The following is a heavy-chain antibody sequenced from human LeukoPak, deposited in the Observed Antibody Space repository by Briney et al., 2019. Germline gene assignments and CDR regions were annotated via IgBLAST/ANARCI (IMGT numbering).Heavy chain of an antibody. J-gene: IGHJ3*01. V-gene: IGHV3-30-3*01. CDR1: GFTLSSSA. Sequence: PGRSLRLSCAASGFTLSSSAMHWVRQAPGKGLEWVAVITNNTSNNYYADSVKGRFTISRDNSKNTLYLQMNSLRAEDTAVYYCARDWTFTRFSGSHPCAFDVWGQGTMVTVSS. CDR3: ARDWTFTRFSGSHPCAFDV. CDR2: ITNNTSNN. D-gene: IGHD3-10*01.